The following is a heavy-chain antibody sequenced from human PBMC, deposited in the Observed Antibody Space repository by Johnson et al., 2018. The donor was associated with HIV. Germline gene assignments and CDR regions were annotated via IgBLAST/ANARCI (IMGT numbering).Heavy chain of an antibody. D-gene: IGHD2-21*01. CDR1: GFTFSDYY. CDR2: ISISGSTI. CDR3: AKDQGDEAFDI. J-gene: IGHJ3*02. V-gene: IGHV3-11*04. Sequence: QVQLVESGGGLVKPGGSLRLSCAASGFTFSDYYMSWIRQAPGKGLEWLSYISISGSTIYNADSVKGRFTISRDNAKNSLYLQVNSLRAEDTAVYYCAKDQGDEAFDIWGQGTMVTVSS.